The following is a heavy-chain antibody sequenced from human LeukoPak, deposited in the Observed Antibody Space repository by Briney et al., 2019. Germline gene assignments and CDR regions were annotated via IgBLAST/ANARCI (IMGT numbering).Heavy chain of an antibody. CDR1: GGSISSYY. V-gene: IGHV4-59*01. CDR3: ARFNRNSSGWIDY. D-gene: IGHD6-19*01. J-gene: IGHJ4*02. Sequence: PSETLSLTCTVSGGSISSYYWTWIRQPPGKGLEWIGYMFYSGSSNYNPSLRSRVTISVDTSKNQISLKLSSVTAADTAAYYCARFNRNSSGWIDYWGQGTLVTVSS. CDR2: MFYSGSS.